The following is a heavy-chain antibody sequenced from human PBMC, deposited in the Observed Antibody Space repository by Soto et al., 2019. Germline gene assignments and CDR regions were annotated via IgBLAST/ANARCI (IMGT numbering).Heavy chain of an antibody. CDR2: ISAYNGST. V-gene: IGHV1-18*01. CDR3: ARDSASNFDWLYNDAFDI. D-gene: IGHD3-9*01. J-gene: IGHJ3*02. Sequence: ASVKVSCKASGYTFTSYGISWVRQAPGQGLEWMGWISAYNGSTSYAQKFQGRVTMTRDTSTSTVYMELSSLRSEDTAVYYCARDSASNFDWLYNDAFDIWGQGTMVTVSS. CDR1: GYTFTSYG.